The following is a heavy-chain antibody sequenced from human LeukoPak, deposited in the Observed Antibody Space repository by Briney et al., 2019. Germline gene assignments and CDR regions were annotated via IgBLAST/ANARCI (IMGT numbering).Heavy chain of an antibody. CDR2: IIPIFGTA. CDR3: AGGLGYCSSTSCYSGWFDP. D-gene: IGHD2-2*01. CDR1: GGTFSSYA. Sequence: SVKVSCKASGGTFSSYAISWVRQAPGQGLEWMGGIIPIFGTANYAQKFQGRVTITADESTSTAYMELSSLRSEDTAVYYCAGGLGYCSSTSCYSGWFDPWGQGTLVTVSS. J-gene: IGHJ5*02. V-gene: IGHV1-69*13.